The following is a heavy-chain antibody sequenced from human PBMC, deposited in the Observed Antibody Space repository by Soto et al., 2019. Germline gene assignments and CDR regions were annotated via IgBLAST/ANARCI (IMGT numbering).Heavy chain of an antibody. Sequence: PGGSLRLSCAASGFTFSSYSMNWVRQAPGKGLEWVSYISSSSSTIYYADSVKGRFTISRDNAKNSLYLQMNSLRAEDTAVYYCARDIWTTVTLYYFDYWGQGTLVTVSS. V-gene: IGHV3-48*04. J-gene: IGHJ4*02. CDR3: ARDIWTTVTLYYFDY. D-gene: IGHD4-17*01. CDR1: GFTFSSYS. CDR2: ISSSSSTI.